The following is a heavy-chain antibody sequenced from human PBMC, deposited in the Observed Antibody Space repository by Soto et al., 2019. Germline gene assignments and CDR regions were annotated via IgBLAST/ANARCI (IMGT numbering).Heavy chain of an antibody. J-gene: IGHJ4*02. CDR1: GGTFNFYT. V-gene: IGHV1-69*02. CDR3: ATSYGSGSSHFDY. CDR2: VNPIVGMS. Sequence: VQLVQSGAEVKKPGSSVKLSCTASGGTFNFYTINWVRQAPGHRLERVGRVNPIVGMSSSASKFQGRVTLTADKATSTAYMDLTGLKSEDTAVYYCATSYGSGSSHFDYWGQGALVTVS. D-gene: IGHD3-10*01.